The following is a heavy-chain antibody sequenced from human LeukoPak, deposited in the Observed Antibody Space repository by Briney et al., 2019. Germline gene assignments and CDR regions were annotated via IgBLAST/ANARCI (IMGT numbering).Heavy chain of an antibody. CDR2: IWYDGSNK. J-gene: IGHJ4*02. CDR3: ARGSSYYYDSSGYSDY. D-gene: IGHD3-22*01. CDR1: GFTFSSYG. V-gene: IGHV3-33*01. Sequence: PGGSLRLSCAASGFTFSSYGMHWVRQAPGKGLEWVAVIWYDGSNKYYADSVKGRFTISRDNAKNSLYLQMNSLRAEDTAVYYCARGSSYYYDSSGYSDYWGQGTLVTVSS.